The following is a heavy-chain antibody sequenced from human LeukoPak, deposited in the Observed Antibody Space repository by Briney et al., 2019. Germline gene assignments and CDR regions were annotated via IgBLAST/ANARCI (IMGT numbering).Heavy chain of an antibody. D-gene: IGHD1-1*01. CDR3: AREGETLEVYYYYMDV. V-gene: IGHV1-69*13. CDR2: IIPIFGTA. J-gene: IGHJ6*03. CDR1: GGTFSSYA. Sequence: SVKVSCKASGGTFSSYAISWVRQAPGQGLEWMGGIIPIFGTANYAQKFQGRVTITADESTSTAYMELSSLRSEDTAVYYCAREGETLEVYYYYMDVWGKGTTVTVSS.